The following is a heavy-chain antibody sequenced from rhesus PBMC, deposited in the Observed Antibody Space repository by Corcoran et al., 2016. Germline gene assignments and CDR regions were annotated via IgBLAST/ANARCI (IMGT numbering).Heavy chain of an antibody. J-gene: IGHJ6*01. V-gene: IGHV1-200*01. CDR3: ARVSARYGLHS. CDR2: INPSNGNT. Sequence: QVQLVQFGAEVKKPGASVKLSCKASGYTFTSYSINWVRQAPGQGLEWMGWINPSNGNTGSAQKFQGGVTMTRDTSTGTAYMELSSLGSEDTAVYYCARVSARYGLHSWGQGVVVTVSS. CDR1: GYTFTSYS.